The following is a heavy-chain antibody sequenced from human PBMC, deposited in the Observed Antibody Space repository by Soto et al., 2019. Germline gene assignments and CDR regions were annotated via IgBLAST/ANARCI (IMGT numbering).Heavy chain of an antibody. J-gene: IGHJ5*02. CDR2: ISAYNGNT. D-gene: IGHD2-2*02. CDR1: GYTFTSYG. V-gene: IGHV1-18*01. CDR3: ARKYCSSTSCYNNWFDP. Sequence: ASVKVSCKASGYTFTSYGISWVRQAPGQGLEWMGWISAYNGNTNYAQKLQGRVTMTTDTSTSTAYMELRSLRSDDTAVYYCARKYCSSTSCYNNWFDPWGQGTLVTVSS.